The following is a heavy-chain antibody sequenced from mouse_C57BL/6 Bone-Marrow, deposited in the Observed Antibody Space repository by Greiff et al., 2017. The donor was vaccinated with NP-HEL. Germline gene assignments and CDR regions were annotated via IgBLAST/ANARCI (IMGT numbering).Heavy chain of an antibody. J-gene: IGHJ2*01. CDR2: SYPGDGDT. CDR3: ARSLFFDY. Sequence: VQLQQSGPELVKPGASVKISCKASGYAFSSSWMNWVKQRPGKGLEWIGRSYPGDGDTNYNGKFKGKATLTADKSSSTAYMQLSSLTSEDSAVYFCARSLFFDYWGQGTTLTVSS. V-gene: IGHV1-82*01. CDR1: GYAFSSSW.